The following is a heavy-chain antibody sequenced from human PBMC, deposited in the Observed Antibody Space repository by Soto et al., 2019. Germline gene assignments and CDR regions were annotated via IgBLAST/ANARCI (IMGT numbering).Heavy chain of an antibody. CDR1: GFTFSSYW. J-gene: IGHJ4*02. CDR2: IKSDGSGA. V-gene: IGHV3-74*01. D-gene: IGHD3-22*01. Sequence: EVQLVESGGDLVQPGGSLRLSCAASGFTFSSYWMHWVRQAPGKGLVWVSRIKSDGSGAIYADSVKGRFTVSRDNAKNTLYLLMNSLSNEDTAVYYCARGDGDYHDGNGYLGRHWGQGTLVTVSS. CDR3: ARGDGDYHDGNGYLGRH.